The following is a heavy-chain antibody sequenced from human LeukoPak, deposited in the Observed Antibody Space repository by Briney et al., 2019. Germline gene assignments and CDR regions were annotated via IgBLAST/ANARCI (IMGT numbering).Heavy chain of an antibody. D-gene: IGHD2-2*02. V-gene: IGHV3-30*02. Sequence: GGSLRLSCAASGFTFSSYGMHWVRQAPGKGLECVAFIRYDGSNKYYADSVKGRFTISRDNSKNTLYLQMNSLRAEDTAVYYCAKAPGGPAAIWPTFDYWGQGTLVTVSS. J-gene: IGHJ4*02. CDR1: GFTFSSYG. CDR3: AKAPGGPAAIWPTFDY. CDR2: IRYDGSNK.